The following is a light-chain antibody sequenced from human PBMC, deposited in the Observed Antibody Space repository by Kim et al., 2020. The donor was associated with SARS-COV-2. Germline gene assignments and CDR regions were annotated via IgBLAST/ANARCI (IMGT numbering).Light chain of an antibody. V-gene: IGKV1-5*01. J-gene: IGKJ2*01. CDR3: QQYNSHSRV. Sequence: SASVGDRVAITCRASQSISTWLDWYQQKPGKAPHLLMHDASSLESGVPSRFSGSGSGTEFTLTISSLQPDDIAIYYCQQYNSHSRVFGQGTKLEI. CDR1: QSISTW. CDR2: DAS.